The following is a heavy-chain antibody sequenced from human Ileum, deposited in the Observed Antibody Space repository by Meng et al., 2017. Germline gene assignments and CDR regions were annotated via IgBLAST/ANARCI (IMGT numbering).Heavy chain of an antibody. CDR3: ARYGGSGSYWHFDP. J-gene: IGHJ2*01. Sequence: QVQLQQWGAGLLKPSETLSLTCAVYGGSFSGYYWTWIRQPPGKGLEGIGEIHHSGSTNYNPSLKSRVTMSIDTSKIQFSLELSSVTAADAAVYYCARYGGSGSYWHFDPWGRGTLVTVSS. D-gene: IGHD3-10*01. V-gene: IGHV4-34*01. CDR1: GGSFSGYY. CDR2: IHHSGST.